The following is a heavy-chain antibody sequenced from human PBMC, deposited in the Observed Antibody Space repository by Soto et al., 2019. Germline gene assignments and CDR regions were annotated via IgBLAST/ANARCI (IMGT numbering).Heavy chain of an antibody. D-gene: IGHD2-8*01. J-gene: IGHJ5*02. V-gene: IGHV3-33*01. CDR2: IWYDGSNK. Sequence: VWSLRLSCAASGFTFSSYGMHWVRQSPGKGLEWVAVIWYDGSNKYYADSVKGRFTISRDNSKNTLYLQMNSLRAEDTAVYYCARDRDQIRENGGCWFDPWGQGTLVTVSS. CDR1: GFTFSSYG. CDR3: ARDRDQIRENGGCWFDP.